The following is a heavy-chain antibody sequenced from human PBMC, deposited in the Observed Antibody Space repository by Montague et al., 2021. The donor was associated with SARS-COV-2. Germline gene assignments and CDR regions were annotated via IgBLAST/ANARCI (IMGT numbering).Heavy chain of an antibody. V-gene: IGHV4-34*01. Sequence: SETLSLTCAVYGGSFSGYYWGWIRQPAGKGLEWIGEINHSGSTNYNPSLKSRVTISVDTSKKQFSLRLNSVTAADTAVYYCATVQKVSLIIMFRSGWFDPWGQGTLVTVSS. CDR2: INHSGST. D-gene: IGHD3-22*01. J-gene: IGHJ5*02. CDR3: ATVQKVSLIIMFRSGWFDP. CDR1: GGSFSGYY.